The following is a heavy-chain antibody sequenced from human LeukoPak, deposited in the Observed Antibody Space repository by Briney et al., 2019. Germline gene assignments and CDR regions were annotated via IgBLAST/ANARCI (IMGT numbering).Heavy chain of an antibody. CDR2: IIPIFGTA. D-gene: IGHD2-2*01. Sequence: SVKVSCKASGGTFSSYAVSWVRQAPGQGLEWMGGIIPIFGTANYAQKFQGRVTITTDESTSTAYMELSSLRSEDTAVYYCARGWAYCSSTSCSGFDYWGQGTLVTVSS. CDR1: GGTFSSYA. CDR3: ARGWAYCSSTSCSGFDY. V-gene: IGHV1-69*05. J-gene: IGHJ4*02.